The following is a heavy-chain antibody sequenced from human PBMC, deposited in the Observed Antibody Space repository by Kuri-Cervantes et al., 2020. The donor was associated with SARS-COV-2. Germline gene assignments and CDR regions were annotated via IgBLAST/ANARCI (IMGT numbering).Heavy chain of an antibody. CDR3: ARGITMVRGVIDY. Sequence: GGSLRLSCAASGFTFSSYWMSWVRQAPGKGLEWVANIKQDGSEKYYVDSVKGRFTISRDNAKNSLYLQMNNLRAEDTAVYYCARGITMVRGVIDYWGQGTLVTVSS. V-gene: IGHV3-7*01. CDR2: IKQDGSEK. J-gene: IGHJ4*02. CDR1: GFTFSSYW. D-gene: IGHD3-10*01.